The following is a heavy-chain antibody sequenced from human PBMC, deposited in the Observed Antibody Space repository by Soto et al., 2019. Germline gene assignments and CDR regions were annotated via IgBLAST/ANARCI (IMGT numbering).Heavy chain of an antibody. D-gene: IGHD5-18*01. CDR2: ISGSGGST. V-gene: IGHV3-23*01. CDR3: AKDGGSGGYSYGGFDY. CDR1: GFTFSSYA. Sequence: EVQLLESGGGLVQPGGSLRLFCAASGFTFSSYAMSWVRQAPGKGLEWVSAISGSGGSTYYADSVKGRFTISRDNSKNTLYLQMNSLRAEDTAVYYCAKDGGSGGYSYGGFDYWGQGTLVTVSS. J-gene: IGHJ4*02.